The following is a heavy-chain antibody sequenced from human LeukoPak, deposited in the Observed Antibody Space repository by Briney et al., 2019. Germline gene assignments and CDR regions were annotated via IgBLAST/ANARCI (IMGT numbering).Heavy chain of an antibody. Sequence: SGPTLVKPTETLTLTCSFPGFSLSNTEVGVGWIRQPPGKALEWLALIYWDDDKRFSRSLKSRLTITKDTAKNQVVLTLSNMDPVDTGTYHCARTRSSGDYDSFDVWGQGTMVTVSS. J-gene: IGHJ3*01. CDR1: GFSLSNTEVG. CDR3: ARTRSSGDYDSFDV. CDR2: IYWDDDK. D-gene: IGHD3-22*01. V-gene: IGHV2-5*02.